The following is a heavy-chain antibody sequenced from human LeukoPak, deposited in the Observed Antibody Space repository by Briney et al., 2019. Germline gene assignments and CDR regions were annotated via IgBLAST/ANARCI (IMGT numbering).Heavy chain of an antibody. CDR2: IYTSGST. D-gene: IGHD6-19*01. CDR1: GGSISSYY. Sequence: SETLSLTCTVSGGSISSYYWSWIRQPAGKGLEWIGRIYTSGSTNYNPSLKSRVTMSVDTSKNQFSLKLSSVTAADTAVYYCARDLAPVAGLYNWFDPWGQGTLVTVSS. V-gene: IGHV4-4*07. CDR3: ARDLAPVAGLYNWFDP. J-gene: IGHJ5*02.